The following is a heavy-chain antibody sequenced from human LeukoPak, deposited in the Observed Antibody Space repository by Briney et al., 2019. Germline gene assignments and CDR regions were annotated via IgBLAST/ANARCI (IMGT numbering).Heavy chain of an antibody. CDR1: GFTFSDYY. CDR3: ARVTAMVTSTHDY. Sequence: GGSLRHSCAASGFTFSDYYMSWIREAPGKGLEWVSYISSSGSTIYYADSVKGRFTISRDNAKNSLYLQMNSLRAEDTAVYYCARVTAMVTSTHDYWGQGTLVTVSS. D-gene: IGHD5-18*01. J-gene: IGHJ4*02. CDR2: ISSSGSTI. V-gene: IGHV3-11*01.